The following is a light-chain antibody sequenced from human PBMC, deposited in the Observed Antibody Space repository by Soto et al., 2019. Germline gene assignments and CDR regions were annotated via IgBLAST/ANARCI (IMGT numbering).Light chain of an antibody. J-gene: IGKJ4*02. CDR3: QHYGDSNPT. CDR2: DAS. Sequence: IVLTPSPVTLSLSPGEVATLSCGASQTITFNFLAWYQQKPGLAPRLLVYDASIRADGIPDRFSGSVSGTDFTLTSSRLEPEEFAMYYCQHYGDSNPTFGGGTRVEI. V-gene: IGKV3D-20*01. CDR1: QTITFNF.